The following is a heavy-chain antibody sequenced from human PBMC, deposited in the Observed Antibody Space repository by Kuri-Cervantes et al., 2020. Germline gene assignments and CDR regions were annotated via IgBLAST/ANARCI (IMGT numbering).Heavy chain of an antibody. J-gene: IGHJ5*02. Sequence: GGSLRLSCAASEFIFNKYGIHWVRQAPGKGLEWVAFIRYDGSNKYYADSVKGRFTISRDNSKNTLYLQMNSLRAEDTAVYYCAKELERRRNWFDPWGQGTLVTVSS. D-gene: IGHD1-1*01. CDR1: EFIFNKYG. CDR3: AKELERRRNWFDP. CDR2: IRYDGSNK. V-gene: IGHV3-30*02.